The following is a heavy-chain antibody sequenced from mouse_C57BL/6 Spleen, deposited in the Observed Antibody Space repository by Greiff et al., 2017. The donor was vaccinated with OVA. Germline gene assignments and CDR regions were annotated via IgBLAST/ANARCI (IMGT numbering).Heavy chain of an antibody. CDR3: VRRGDYDVEGCDY. Sequence: EVKVVESGGGLVQPKGSLKLSCAASGFSFNTYAMNWVRQAPGKGLEWVARIRSKSNNYATYYADSVKDRFTISRDDSESMLYLQMNNLKTEDTAMYYCVRRGDYDVEGCDYWGQGTTLTVSS. V-gene: IGHV10-1*01. CDR1: GFSFNTYA. CDR2: IRSKSNNYAT. J-gene: IGHJ2*01. D-gene: IGHD2-4*01.